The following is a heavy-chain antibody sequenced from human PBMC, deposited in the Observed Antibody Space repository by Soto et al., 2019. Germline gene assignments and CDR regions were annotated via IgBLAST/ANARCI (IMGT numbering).Heavy chain of an antibody. J-gene: IGHJ6*02. CDR3: ARRSASGSYPPYYYYGMDV. V-gene: IGHV4-59*08. CDR1: GGSISSYY. Sequence: QVQLQESGPGLVKPSETLSLTCTVSGGSISSYYWSWIRQPPGKGLEWIGYIYYSGSTNYNPSLKSRVSISVDTSNNQFSLKLSSVTAADSAVYYCARRSASGSYPPYYYYGMDVWGQRTTVTVSS. CDR2: IYYSGST. D-gene: IGHD1-26*01.